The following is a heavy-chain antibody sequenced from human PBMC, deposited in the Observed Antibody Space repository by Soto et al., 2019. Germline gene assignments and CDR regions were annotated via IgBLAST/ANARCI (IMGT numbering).Heavy chain of an antibody. CDR2: ISYDGSNK. CDR1: GFTFSSYA. Sequence: GGSLRLSCAASGFTFSSYAMHWVRQAPGKGLEWVAVISYDGSNKYYADSVKGRFTISRDNSKNTLYLQMNSLRAEDTAVYYCARVFKQYHVPKEGYYYYGMDVWGQGTTVTVSS. D-gene: IGHD2-2*01. J-gene: IGHJ6*02. CDR3: ARVFKQYHVPKEGYYYYGMDV. V-gene: IGHV3-30-3*01.